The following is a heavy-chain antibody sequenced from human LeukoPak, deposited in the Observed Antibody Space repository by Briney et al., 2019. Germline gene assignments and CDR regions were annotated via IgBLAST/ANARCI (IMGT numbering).Heavy chain of an antibody. CDR2: IYPGDSDT. V-gene: IGHV5-51*01. J-gene: IGHJ4*02. CDR3: ARRLGTSGYSYGFIDY. D-gene: IGHD5-18*01. Sequence: GESLKISCKGSGYSFTSYWIGWVRQMPGKGLEWMGIIYPGDSDTRYSPSLQGQVTISADKSISTAYLQWSSLKASDTAMYYCARRLGTSGYSYGFIDYWGQGTLVTVSS. CDR1: GYSFTSYW.